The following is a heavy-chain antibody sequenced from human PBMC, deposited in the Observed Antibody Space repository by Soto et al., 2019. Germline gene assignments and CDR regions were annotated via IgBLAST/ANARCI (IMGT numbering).Heavy chain of an antibody. Sequence: EVQLVESGGGLVQPGGSLRLSCAASGFTVSSNYMNWVRQAPGKGLEWVSDIYSGSSTYYADSVMGRVTISSDNSKNTLYLQMNSLRAGDTAVYYGAKDLAYSSSADYSGMDVWGQGTMVTVSS. J-gene: IGHJ6*02. V-gene: IGHV3-53*01. CDR2: IYSGSST. CDR3: AKDLAYSSSADYSGMDV. CDR1: GFTVSSNY. D-gene: IGHD6-6*01.